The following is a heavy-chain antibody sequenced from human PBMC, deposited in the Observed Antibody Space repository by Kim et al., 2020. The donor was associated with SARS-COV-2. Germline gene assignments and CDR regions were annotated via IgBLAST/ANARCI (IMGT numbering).Heavy chain of an antibody. D-gene: IGHD1-20*01. CDR1: GFTFSSYS. CDR3: AREGAIYKIDY. V-gene: IGHV3-21*04. Sequence: GGSLRLSCAASGFTFSSYSMNWVRQAPGKGLEWVSSISSSSSYIYYADSVKGRFTISRDNAKNSLYLQMNSLRAEDTAVYYCAREGAIYKIDYWGQGTLVTVSS. CDR2: ISSSSSYI. J-gene: IGHJ4*02.